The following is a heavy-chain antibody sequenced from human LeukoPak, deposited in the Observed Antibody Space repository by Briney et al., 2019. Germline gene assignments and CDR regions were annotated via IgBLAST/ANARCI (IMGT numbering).Heavy chain of an antibody. CDR1: GYTFTGYY. CDR2: INPNSGGT. J-gene: IGHJ4*02. CDR3: ASDGAYYGSGSYYYYFDY. V-gene: IGHV1-2*02. Sequence: EASVKVSCKASGYTFTGYYMHWVRQAPGQGPEWMGWINPNSGGTNCAQKFQGRVTMTRDTSISTAYMELSRLRSDDTAVYYCASDGAYYGSGSYYYYFDYWGQGTLVTVSS. D-gene: IGHD3-10*01.